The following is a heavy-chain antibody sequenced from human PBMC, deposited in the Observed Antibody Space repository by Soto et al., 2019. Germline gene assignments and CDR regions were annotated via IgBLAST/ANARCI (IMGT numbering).Heavy chain of an antibody. D-gene: IGHD1-1*01. CDR3: AREYGNGLDY. CDR2: ISSNGGST. V-gene: IGHV3-64*02. J-gene: IGHJ4*02. CDR1: GFTFSSYA. Sequence: EVQLVESGEGLVQPGGSLRLSCAASGFTFSSYAMHWVRQAPGKGLEYVSAISSNGGSTYYADSVKGRFTISRDNSKNTLYLQMGSLRAEDMAVYYCAREYGNGLDYWGQGILVTVSS.